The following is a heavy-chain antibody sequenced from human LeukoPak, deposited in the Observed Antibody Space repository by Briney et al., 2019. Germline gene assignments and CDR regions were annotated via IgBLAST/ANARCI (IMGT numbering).Heavy chain of an antibody. V-gene: IGHV4-59*12. CDR1: GGSISSYY. D-gene: IGHD3-10*01. CDR2: IYYTGST. J-gene: IGHJ4*02. CDR3: ARVPTITFFDY. Sequence: SETLSLTCTVSGGSISSYYWSWIRQPPGKGLEWIGYIYYTGSTNYNPSLKSRVTISVDTSKNQFSLKLSSVTAADTAVYYCARVPTITFFDYWGQGTLVTVSS.